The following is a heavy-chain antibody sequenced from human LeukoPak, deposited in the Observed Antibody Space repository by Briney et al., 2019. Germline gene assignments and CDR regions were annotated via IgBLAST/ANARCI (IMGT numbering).Heavy chain of an antibody. D-gene: IGHD1-14*01. CDR1: GFTFSSYS. V-gene: IGHV3-7*01. J-gene: IGHJ4*02. CDR3: ARGGRKKTTTLDY. Sequence: PGGSLRLSCAASGFTFSSYSMNWVRQAPGKGLEWVANIKQDGSEKYYVDSVKGRFTISRDNAKNSLYLQMNSLRAEGTAVYYCARGGRKKTTTLDYWGQGTLVTVSS. CDR2: IKQDGSEK.